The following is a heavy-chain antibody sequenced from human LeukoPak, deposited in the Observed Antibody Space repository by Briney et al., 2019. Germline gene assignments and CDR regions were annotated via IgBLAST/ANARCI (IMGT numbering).Heavy chain of an antibody. Sequence: ASVKVSCKASGYTFTGYYMHWVRQAPGQGLEWMGWINPNSGGTNYAQKFQGWVTMTRDTSISTAYMELSRLRSDDTAVYYCARANSSGWYWDYWGQGTLVTVSS. CDR3: ARANSSGWYWDY. CDR1: GYTFTGYY. CDR2: INPNSGGT. V-gene: IGHV1-2*04. D-gene: IGHD6-19*01. J-gene: IGHJ4*02.